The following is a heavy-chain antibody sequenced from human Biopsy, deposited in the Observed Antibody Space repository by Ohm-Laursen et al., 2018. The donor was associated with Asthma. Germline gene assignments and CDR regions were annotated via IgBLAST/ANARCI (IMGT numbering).Heavy chain of an antibody. J-gene: IGHJ4*02. CDR2: INSVFGTT. V-gene: IGHV1-69*13. Sequence: SVTASCKSLGGTFNTYVIGWVRQAPGQGLGWVGGINSVFGTTTYPQKFQDRVTITADDSTSTVYMELSSLRSEDTAVYYCARKAGSCISRTCYSLDFWGQGTLVTVSS. CDR3: ARKAGSCISRTCYSLDF. CDR1: GGTFNTYV. D-gene: IGHD2-2*01.